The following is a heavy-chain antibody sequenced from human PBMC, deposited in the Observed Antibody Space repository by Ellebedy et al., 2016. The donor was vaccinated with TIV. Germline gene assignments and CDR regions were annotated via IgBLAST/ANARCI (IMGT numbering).Heavy chain of an antibody. Sequence: GGSLRLXXAASGFTFSSYAMSWVRQAPGKGLEWVSAISGSGGSTYYADSVKGRFTISRDNSKNTLYLQMNSLRAEDTAVYYCAKFPYVYGSGSFPFDYWGQGTLVTVSS. CDR1: GFTFSSYA. CDR2: ISGSGGST. CDR3: AKFPYVYGSGSFPFDY. J-gene: IGHJ4*02. D-gene: IGHD3-10*01. V-gene: IGHV3-23*01.